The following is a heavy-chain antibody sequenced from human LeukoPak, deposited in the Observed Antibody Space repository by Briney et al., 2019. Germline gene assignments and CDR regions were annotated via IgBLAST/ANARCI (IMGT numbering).Heavy chain of an antibody. CDR1: GFTFNNYD. Sequence: GGSLRLSCAASGFTFNNYDMHWVRHVTGKGLEWVSAIGTTGDTYYPGSVKGRFTISRENAKNSLYLQMNSLRAGDTAVYYCATGYYYDSSGYYVTLFSYWGRGTLVTVSS. J-gene: IGHJ4*02. CDR2: IGTTGDT. CDR3: ATGYYYDSSGYYVTLFSY. V-gene: IGHV3-13*01. D-gene: IGHD3-22*01.